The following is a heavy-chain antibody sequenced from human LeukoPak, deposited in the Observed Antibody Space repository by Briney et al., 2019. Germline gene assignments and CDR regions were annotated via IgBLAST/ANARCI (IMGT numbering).Heavy chain of an antibody. CDR1: GFTFSSYS. CDR2: ISSSGSTI. D-gene: IGHD7-27*01. V-gene: IGHV3-48*04. Sequence: GGSLRLSCAASGFTFSSYSMNWVRQAPGKGLEWVSYISSSGSTIYYADSVKGRFTISRDNAKNSLYLQMNSLRAEDTAVYYCARDHGETFDYWGQGTLATVSS. CDR3: ARDHGETFDY. J-gene: IGHJ4*02.